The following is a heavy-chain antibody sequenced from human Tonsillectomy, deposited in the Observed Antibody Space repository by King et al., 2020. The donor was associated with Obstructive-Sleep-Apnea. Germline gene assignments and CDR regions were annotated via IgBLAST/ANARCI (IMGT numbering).Heavy chain of an antibody. CDR3: ARQYILDSGGTNWFDP. D-gene: IGHD5-12*01. Sequence: QLQESGPGLVKPSETLSLTCGVSGGSIITDSYYWGWLRHFPGKGLEWIGSVSDRGTTSYNASLKSRVTISIDTSRNQFSLKLTSVTAADTAVDSCARQYILDSGGTNWFDPGGKGTLVTVSS. V-gene: IGHV4-39*01. CDR2: VSDRGTT. CDR1: GGSIITDSYY. J-gene: IGHJ5*02.